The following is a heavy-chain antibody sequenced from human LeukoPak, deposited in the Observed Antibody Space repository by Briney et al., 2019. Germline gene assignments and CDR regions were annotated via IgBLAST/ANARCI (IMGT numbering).Heavy chain of an antibody. CDR3: AKGPKLLWFGELFFDY. D-gene: IGHD3-10*01. V-gene: IGHV3-30*04. Sequence: GRSLRLSCAASGFTFSSYAMHWVRQAPGKGLEWVAVISYDGSNKYYADSVKGRFTISRDNSKNTLYLQMNSLRAEDTAVYHCAKGPKLLWFGELFFDYWGQGTLVTVSS. CDR1: GFTFSSYA. J-gene: IGHJ4*02. CDR2: ISYDGSNK.